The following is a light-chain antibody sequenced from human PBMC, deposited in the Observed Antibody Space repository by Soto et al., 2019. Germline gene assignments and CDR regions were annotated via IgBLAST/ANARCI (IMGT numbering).Light chain of an antibody. CDR3: QQYGSSPLT. J-gene: IGKJ4*01. CDR1: QSVSSSY. CDR2: GAS. V-gene: IGKV3-20*01. Sequence: EIVLTQSPGTLSLSPGERATLSCRASQSVSSSYLAWYQQKPGQAPRLLIYGASSRDTGIPGRFSGSGSGTDFTLTISRLEPEDFAVYYCQQYGSSPLTFGGGTKVEIK.